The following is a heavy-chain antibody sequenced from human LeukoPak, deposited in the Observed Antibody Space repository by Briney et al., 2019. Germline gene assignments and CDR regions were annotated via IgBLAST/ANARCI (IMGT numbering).Heavy chain of an antibody. V-gene: IGHV3-66*01. CDR2: IYSGGST. CDR1: GFTVSSNY. Sequence: GGSLRLSCAASGFTVSSNYMSWVRQAPGKGLEWVSIIYSGGSTYYADSVKGRFTISRDNSKNTLYLQMNSLRAEDTAVYYCTVEMATISPLGDYWGQGTLVTVSS. CDR3: TVEMATISPLGDY. J-gene: IGHJ4*02. D-gene: IGHD5-24*01.